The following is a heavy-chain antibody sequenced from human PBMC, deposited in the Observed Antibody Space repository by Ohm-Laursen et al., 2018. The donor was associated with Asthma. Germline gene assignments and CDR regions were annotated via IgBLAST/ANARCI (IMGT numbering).Heavy chain of an antibody. CDR3: ARKAGSCITSNCYSLDF. CDR1: GGTLGTSV. J-gene: IGHJ4*02. V-gene: IGHV1-69*13. D-gene: IGHD2-15*01. Sequence: ASVKVSCKTLGGTLGTSVIGWVRQAPGQGLEWLGGINSVFGTSTYAQKFHDRFTITADESTSTVYMTLSSLTSEDTAVYYCARKAGSCITSNCYSLDFWGQGTLVTVSS. CDR2: INSVFGTS.